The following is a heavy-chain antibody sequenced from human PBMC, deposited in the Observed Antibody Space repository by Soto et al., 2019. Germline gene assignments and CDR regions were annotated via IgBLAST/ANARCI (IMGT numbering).Heavy chain of an antibody. Sequence: QVQLVQSGAEVREPGASVKVSCKTSGYTFSRYGINWVRQAPGQGREWMGWIDGNTGHTIYAMNLENRLTISTDTSTSTADMELRSLKSDDKAVYYCARLRKWEPLPYWGQGTLVTVSS. CDR1: GYTFSRYG. CDR2: IDGNTGHT. D-gene: IGHD1-26*01. CDR3: ARLRKWEPLPY. V-gene: IGHV1-18*01. J-gene: IGHJ4*02.